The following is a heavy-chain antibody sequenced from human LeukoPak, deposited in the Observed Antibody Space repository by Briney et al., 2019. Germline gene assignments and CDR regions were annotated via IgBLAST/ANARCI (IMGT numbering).Heavy chain of an antibody. CDR2: IIPILGIA. J-gene: IGHJ5*02. V-gene: IGHV1-69*02. Sequence: SVKVSCKASGGTFSSYTISWVRQAPGQGLEWMGRIIPILGIANYAQKFQRRVTITADKSTSTAYMELSSLRSEDTAVYYCARGLCSSTSCYLSWFDPWGQGTLVTVSS. CDR1: GGTFSSYT. D-gene: IGHD2-2*01. CDR3: ARGLCSSTSCYLSWFDP.